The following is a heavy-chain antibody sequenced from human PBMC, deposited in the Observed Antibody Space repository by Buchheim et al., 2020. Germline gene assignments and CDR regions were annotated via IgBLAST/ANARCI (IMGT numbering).Heavy chain of an antibody. CDR1: GFTFSSYD. D-gene: IGHD2-15*01. CDR2: IGTAGDT. V-gene: IGHV3-13*04. J-gene: IGHJ6*02. CDR3: ARVAGCSGGSCYPVDYGMDV. Sequence: EVQLVESGGGLVQPGGSLRLSCAASGFTFSSYDMHWVRQATGKGLEWVSAIGTAGDTYYPGSVKGRFTSSRENAKNSLYLQMNSLRAGDTAVYYCARVAGCSGGSCYPVDYGMDVWGQGTT.